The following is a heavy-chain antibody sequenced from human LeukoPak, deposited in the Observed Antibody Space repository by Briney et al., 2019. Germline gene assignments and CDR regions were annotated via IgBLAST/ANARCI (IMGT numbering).Heavy chain of an antibody. J-gene: IGHJ4*02. CDR1: GGSISSGGYY. V-gene: IGHV4-30-2*01. D-gene: IGHD6-6*01. CDR2: IYHRGST. CDR3: ARDDSSSSSPGY. Sequence: SETLSLTCTVSGGSISSGGYYWSWIRQPPGKGLEWIGYIYHRGSTYYNPSLKSRVTISVGRSKNQFSLKLSSVTAADTAVYYCARDDSSSSSPGYWGQGTLVTVSS.